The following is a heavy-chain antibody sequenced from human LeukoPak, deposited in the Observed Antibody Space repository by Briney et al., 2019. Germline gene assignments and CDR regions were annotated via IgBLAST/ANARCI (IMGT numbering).Heavy chain of an antibody. V-gene: IGHV3-23*01. CDR2: ISGSGGNT. J-gene: IGHJ4*02. CDR3: ARDTGIAVAGSNY. D-gene: IGHD6-19*01. Sequence: GGSLRLSCAASGFTFSTYAMTWVRQAPGKGLEWVSAISGSGGNTYYANSVKGRFTISRDNSMNTLYLQMNSLRAEDTAIYYCARDTGIAVAGSNYWGQGTLVTVSS. CDR1: GFTFSTYA.